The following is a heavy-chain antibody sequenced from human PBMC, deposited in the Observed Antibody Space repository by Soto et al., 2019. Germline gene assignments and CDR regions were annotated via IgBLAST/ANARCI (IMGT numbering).Heavy chain of an antibody. CDR3: ARDGHDSVDLDY. CDR2: LNSEGGDT. J-gene: IGHJ4*02. D-gene: IGHD3-3*01. Sequence: EVQLVESGGGLVQPGGSLRLSCAASGFTFSSYWRSWVRQAPGRGRLWVSRLNSEGGDTGYADAVKGRFTISRDNAKNTLYLQMNSLRAEDTAVYYCARDGHDSVDLDYWGQGALVTVSS. CDR1: GFTFSSYW. V-gene: IGHV3-74*01.